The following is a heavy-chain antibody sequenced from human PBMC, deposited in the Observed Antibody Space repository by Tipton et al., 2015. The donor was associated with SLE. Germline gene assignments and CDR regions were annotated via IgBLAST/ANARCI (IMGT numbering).Heavy chain of an antibody. CDR2: IYYSGST. V-gene: IGHV4-59*12. Sequence: TLSLTCTVSGGSISSYYWSWIRQPPGKGLEWIGYIYYSGSTNYNPSLKSRVTISVDRSKNQFSLKLRSVTAADTAVYNCAGTRYYYDNSPYPYWGQGTLVTVSS. CDR1: GGSISSYY. CDR3: AGTRYYYDNSPYPY. J-gene: IGHJ4*02. D-gene: IGHD3-22*01.